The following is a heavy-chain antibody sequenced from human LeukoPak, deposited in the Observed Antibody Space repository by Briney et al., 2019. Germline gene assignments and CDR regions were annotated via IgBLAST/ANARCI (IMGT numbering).Heavy chain of an antibody. J-gene: IGHJ4*02. Sequence: GASLRLPCAASGFTFSNYAMSWVRQAPGKGLEWVSAIVGGGGATYYADSVKGRFTISRDNSKNTLYLQMSTLRAEDTAVYFCAKWGDYNGLTGYYVSDYWGQGTLVTVSS. CDR3: AKWGDYNGLTGYYVSDY. V-gene: IGHV3-23*01. CDR1: GFTFSNYA. CDR2: IVGGGGAT. D-gene: IGHD3-9*01.